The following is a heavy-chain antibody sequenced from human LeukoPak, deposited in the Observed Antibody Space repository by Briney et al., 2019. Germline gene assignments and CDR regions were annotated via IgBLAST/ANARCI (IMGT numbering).Heavy chain of an antibody. Sequence: SETLSLTCTVSGGSITTYHWNWIRQPPGKGLEWIGYAYYRGGTKYNPSLKSRVSLSVDTSKNQVSLKLSSVTAADTAVYFCARSYGSYVLDYWGRGSLVIVSS. CDR1: GGSITTYH. CDR3: ARSYGSYVLDY. V-gene: IGHV4-59*01. J-gene: IGHJ4*02. D-gene: IGHD6-6*01. CDR2: AYYRGGT.